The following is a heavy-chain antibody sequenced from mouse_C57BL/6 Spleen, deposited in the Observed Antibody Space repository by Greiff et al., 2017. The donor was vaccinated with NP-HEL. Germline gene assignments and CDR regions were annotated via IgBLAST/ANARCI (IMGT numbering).Heavy chain of an antibody. D-gene: IGHD2-1*01. CDR3: ARDGNGNDY. Sequence: EVMLVESGGGLVKPGGSLKLSCAASGFTFSSYAMSWVRQTPEKRLEWVATISDGGSYTYYPDNVKGRFTISRDNAKNNLYLQMSHLKSEDTAMYYCARDGNGNDYWGQGTTLTVSS. CDR2: ISDGGSYT. CDR1: GFTFSSYA. J-gene: IGHJ2*01. V-gene: IGHV5-4*01.